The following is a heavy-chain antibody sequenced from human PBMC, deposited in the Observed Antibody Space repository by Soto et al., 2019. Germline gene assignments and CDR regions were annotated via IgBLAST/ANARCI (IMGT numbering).Heavy chain of an antibody. V-gene: IGHV3-11*01. CDR3: ARNSEHFDY. Sequence: VHLVESGGGLVKPGGALRLSCAASGFAPSDYYMSWIRQAPGKGLEWVSYISSSGRTIYYADSVRGRFTISRDTAENSLYLQMDSLRAEDTALYYCARNSEHFDYWGQGTLVTVSS. CDR1: GFAPSDYY. J-gene: IGHJ4*02. D-gene: IGHD6-13*01. CDR2: ISSSGRTI.